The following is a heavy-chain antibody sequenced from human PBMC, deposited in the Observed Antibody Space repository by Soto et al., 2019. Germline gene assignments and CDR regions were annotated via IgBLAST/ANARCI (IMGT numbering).Heavy chain of an antibody. CDR1: NASFSVYY. V-gene: IGHV4-34*01. D-gene: IGHD2-2*01. CDR3: ARDSTRRGACDV. CDR2: INPSGSS. Sequence: SETLSLTCALYNASFSVYYWTWIRQPPGKGLEWIGEINPSGSSNYNPSLKSRVTISVDTSKNQFSLKLSSVTAADTAVYYCARDSTRRGACDVWGQGTMVTVSS. J-gene: IGHJ3*01.